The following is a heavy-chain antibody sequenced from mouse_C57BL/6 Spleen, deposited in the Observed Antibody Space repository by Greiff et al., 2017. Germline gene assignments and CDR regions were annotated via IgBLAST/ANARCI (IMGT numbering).Heavy chain of an antibody. J-gene: IGHJ2*01. D-gene: IGHD1-1*01. V-gene: IGHV1-4*01. Sequence: VKLQQSGAELARPGASVKMSCKASGYTFTSYTMHWVKQRHGTGLEWIGYINPSSGTTNYNQKFKDKATLTADKSSSTAYRQLSSLTSEDSAVYYCAICCSSYEVDYWGQGTTLTVSS. CDR2: INPSSGTT. CDR3: AICCSSYEVDY. CDR1: GYTFTSYT.